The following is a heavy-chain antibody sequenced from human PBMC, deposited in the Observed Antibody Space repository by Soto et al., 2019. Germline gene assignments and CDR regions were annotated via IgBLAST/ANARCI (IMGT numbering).Heavy chain of an antibody. Sequence: EVQLVESGGGLVKPGGSLRLSCAASGFTFSSYSMNWVRQAPGKGLEWVSYISSSSSYIYYADSVKGRFTISRDNAKNSLYLQMNSLRAEDTAVYYCARDGVNSGYVDYWGQGTLVTVSS. D-gene: IGHD1-26*01. CDR1: GFTFSSYS. CDR2: ISSSSSYI. CDR3: ARDGVNSGYVDY. V-gene: IGHV3-21*01. J-gene: IGHJ4*02.